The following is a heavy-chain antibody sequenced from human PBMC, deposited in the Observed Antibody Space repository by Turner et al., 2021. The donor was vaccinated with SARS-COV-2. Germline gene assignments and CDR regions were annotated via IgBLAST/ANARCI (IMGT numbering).Heavy chain of an antibody. J-gene: IGHJ3*02. V-gene: IGHV3-21*01. D-gene: IGHD3-22*01. CDR3: ARWGPNDYDRSGYYPDAFDI. CDR2: ISSSSSYI. CDR1: GFTFSSYT. Sequence: EVQLVESGGGLVKPGGSLRLSCAASGFTFSSYTLNWVRQAPGKGLKGVSSISSSSSYIYYVNSVKGRFSISRDNDKNSMYLQMNSLRAEDTAVYYCARWGPNDYDRSGYYPDAFDIWGQGTMVTVSS.